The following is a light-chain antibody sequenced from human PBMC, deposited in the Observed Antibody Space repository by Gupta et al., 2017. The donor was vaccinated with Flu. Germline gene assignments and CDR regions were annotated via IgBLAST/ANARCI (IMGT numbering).Light chain of an antibody. Sequence: SYVLTQPPSVSVAPGKTARITCGGNNIGSKSVHWYQQRPGQAPVVAVHDDSDRPSGIPERFSGSNSGNTATLTISRVEAGDEADYYCQVWDSSSGHFVIFGGGTKLTVL. CDR2: DDS. V-gene: IGLV3-21*03. CDR3: QVWDSSSGHFVI. J-gene: IGLJ2*01. CDR1: NIGSKS.